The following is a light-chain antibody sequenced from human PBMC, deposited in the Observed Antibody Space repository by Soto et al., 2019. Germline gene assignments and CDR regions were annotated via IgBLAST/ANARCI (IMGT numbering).Light chain of an antibody. CDR3: QQYGGSPYT. J-gene: IGKJ2*01. V-gene: IGKV3-20*01. Sequence: EIVLTQSPGTLSLSPGERATLSCRASQSVRNGYLAGYQQKPGQAPRLLIYGASTRATGIPDRFSGSGSGTDFTLTISRLEPEDLSVYFCQQYGGSPYTFGPGTKLEIK. CDR1: QSVRNGY. CDR2: GAS.